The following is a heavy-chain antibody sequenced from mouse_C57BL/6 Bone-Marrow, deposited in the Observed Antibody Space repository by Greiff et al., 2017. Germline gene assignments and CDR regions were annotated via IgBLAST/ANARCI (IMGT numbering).Heavy chain of an antibody. D-gene: IGHD1-1*01. CDR2: IHPNSGST. CDR1: GYTFTSYW. J-gene: IGHJ2*01. Sequence: QVQLQQPGAELVKPGASVKLSCKASGYTFTSYWMHWVKQRPGQGLEWIGMIHPNSGSTNYNEKFKSKATLTVDKSSSTAYMPLSSLTSEDSAVYYCARPYYYGSSPYYFDYWGQGTTLTVSS. CDR3: ARPYYYGSSPYYFDY. V-gene: IGHV1-64*01.